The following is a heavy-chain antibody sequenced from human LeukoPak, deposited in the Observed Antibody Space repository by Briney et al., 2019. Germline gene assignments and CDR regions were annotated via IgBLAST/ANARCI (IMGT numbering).Heavy chain of an antibody. J-gene: IGHJ4*02. CDR2: VDPNSGGT. V-gene: IGHV1-2*02. Sequence: GASVKVSCKASGYTFNDYYIHWVRQAPGQGLEWMGWVDPNSGGTNYAQKFQGRVTLTRDTSISTAYMELSSLRGDDTAVYYCVRREVWGPGALVTVSS. CDR1: GYTFNDYY. CDR3: VRREV.